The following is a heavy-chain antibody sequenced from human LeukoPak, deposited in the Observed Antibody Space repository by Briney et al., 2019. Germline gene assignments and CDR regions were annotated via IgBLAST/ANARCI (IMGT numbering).Heavy chain of an antibody. V-gene: IGHV3-7*01. CDR3: ARLDGMVRGGHPKPFDY. CDR1: GFTFSSYW. D-gene: IGHD3-10*01. CDR2: IKQDGSEK. J-gene: IGHJ4*02. Sequence: PGGSLRLSCAASGFTFSSYWMSWVRQAPGKGLEWVANIKQDGSEKYYVDSVKGRFTISRDNAKNSLYLQMNSLRAEDTAVYYCARLDGMVRGGHPKPFDYWAREPWSPSPQ.